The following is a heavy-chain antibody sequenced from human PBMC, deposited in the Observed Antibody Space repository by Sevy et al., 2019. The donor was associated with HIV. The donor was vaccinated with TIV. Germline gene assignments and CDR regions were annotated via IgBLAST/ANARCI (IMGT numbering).Heavy chain of an antibody. D-gene: IGHD2-15*01. V-gene: IGHV3-33*01. J-gene: IGHJ6*02. CDR1: GFTFSSYG. Sequence: GGSLRLSCAASGFTFSSYGMHWVRQAPGKGLEWVAVIWYDGSNKYYADSVKGRFTISRDNSKNTLYLQMNSLRAEDTAVYYWSREARYCSGGSCDTDYYYYYGMDVWGQGTTVTVSS. CDR2: IWYDGSNK. CDR3: SREARYCSGGSCDTDYYYYYGMDV.